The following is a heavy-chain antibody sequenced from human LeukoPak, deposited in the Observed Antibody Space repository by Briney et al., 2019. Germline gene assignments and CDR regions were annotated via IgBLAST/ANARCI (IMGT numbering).Heavy chain of an antibody. D-gene: IGHD3-3*01. V-gene: IGHV6-1*01. J-gene: IGHJ4*02. CDR3: ARAFGAFWSGYYALYYFDY. CDR1: GDSVSSNSAA. Sequence: SQTLSLTCAISGDSVSSNSAAWNWIRQSPSRGLEWLGRTYYRSKWYNDYAVSVKSRITINPDTSKNQFSLKLSSVTAADTAVYYCARAFGAFWSGYYALYYFDYWGQGTLVTVSS. CDR2: TYYRSKWYN.